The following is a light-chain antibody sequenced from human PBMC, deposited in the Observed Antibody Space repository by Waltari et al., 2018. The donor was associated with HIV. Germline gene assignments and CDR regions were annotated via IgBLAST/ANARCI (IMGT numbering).Light chain of an antibody. CDR2: GTN. J-gene: IGLJ1*01. CDR3: GSRDTSGYSFA. V-gene: IGLV3-19*01. CDR1: SLRTYY. Sequence: SSDLPQDPGVSVAVGQTVRITCQGDSLRTYYAAWYQQKPGQAPILVVYGTNNRPAGVPDRFSGSTSGDTASLTITGAQAVDEADYYCGSRDTSGYSFAFGPGTKVTVL.